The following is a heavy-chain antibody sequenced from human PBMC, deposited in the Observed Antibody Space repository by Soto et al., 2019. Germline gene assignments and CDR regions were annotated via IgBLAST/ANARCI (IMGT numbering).Heavy chain of an antibody. Sequence: SETLSLTCTVSGGSISTYFWTWLRQPPGKGLEWIGYIYYSGSTNYNPSLKSRVTISVDTSKNQFSLRLNSVTAADTAVYHCAREYCSDNRCFGWFAPWGQGTLVTVSS. CDR3: AREYCSDNRCFGWFAP. CDR2: IYYSGST. CDR1: GGSISTYF. V-gene: IGHV4-59*12. J-gene: IGHJ5*02. D-gene: IGHD2-15*01.